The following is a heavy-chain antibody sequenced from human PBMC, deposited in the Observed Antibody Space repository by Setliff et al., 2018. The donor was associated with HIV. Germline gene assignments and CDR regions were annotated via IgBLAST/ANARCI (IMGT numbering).Heavy chain of an antibody. D-gene: IGHD3-3*01. CDR1: GDSISSTNW. J-gene: IGHJ2*01. CDR3: ARVFGVVTPYWYFDL. V-gene: IGHV4-4*02. CDR2: IYHIGST. Sequence: SETLSLTCSVSGDSISSTNWWSWVRQPPGKGLGWIGEIYHIGSTTYNPSLKSRVTILVDKSKNQFSLKLSSVTAADTALYYCARVFGVVTPYWYFDLWGRGTLVTVSS.